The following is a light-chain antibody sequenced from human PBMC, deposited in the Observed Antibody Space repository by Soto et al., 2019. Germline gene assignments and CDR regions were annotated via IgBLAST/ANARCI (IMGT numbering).Light chain of an antibody. J-gene: IGKJ1*01. CDR2: GAS. Sequence: EIVMTQSPATLSVSPGERATLSCRASQSVSSNLAWYQQKPGQAPRLLIYGASTRATGIPARFSGSGSGKDFTLTISSLQSEDFAVYYCQQYNNWPWTFGQGTKVDI. CDR3: QQYNNWPWT. V-gene: IGKV3-15*01. CDR1: QSVSSN.